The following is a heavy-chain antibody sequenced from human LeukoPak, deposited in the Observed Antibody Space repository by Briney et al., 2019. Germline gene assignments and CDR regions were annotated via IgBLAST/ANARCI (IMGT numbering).Heavy chain of an antibody. V-gene: IGHV1-46*01. CDR1: GYTFTSYY. CDR3: ARDSKIAVAGSFDY. Sequence: GASVKVSCKASGYTFTSYYLHWVGQAPGPGLEWLGIINPSGGSTSYAQKFYGRVTMTSDTYTMTVYMELSSLGAEDAAEYYCARDSKIAVAGSFDYWGQGTLVTVSS. J-gene: IGHJ4*02. D-gene: IGHD6-19*01. CDR2: INPSGGST.